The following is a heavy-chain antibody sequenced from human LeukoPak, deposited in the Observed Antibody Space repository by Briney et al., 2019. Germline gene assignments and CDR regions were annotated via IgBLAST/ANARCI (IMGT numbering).Heavy chain of an antibody. V-gene: IGHV3-53*05. CDR3: AKDPGASVSGFYMDV. Sequence: PGRSLRLSCAASGFTVSSNYMNWVRQAPGKGLEWVSVIYSGGSTNYADSVKGRFTISRDNSKNMLYLQMDTLRAEDTALYYCAKDPGASVSGFYMDVWGKGTTVIVS. CDR1: GFTVSSNY. J-gene: IGHJ6*03. D-gene: IGHD2-8*02. CDR2: IYSGGST.